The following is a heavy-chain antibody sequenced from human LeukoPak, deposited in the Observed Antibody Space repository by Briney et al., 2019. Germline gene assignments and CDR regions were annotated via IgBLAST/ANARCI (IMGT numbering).Heavy chain of an antibody. V-gene: IGHV4-61*05. J-gene: IGHJ4*02. CDR2: IYYSGST. CDR1: GVSIRSTSYY. CDR3: ARYDFNKFFDY. D-gene: IGHD3-3*01. Sequence: SETLSLTCTVSGVSIRSTSYYWGWIRQPPGKGLEWIGYIYYSGSTNYNPSLKSRVTMSVDTSKNQFSLKLSSVTAADTAVYYCARYDFNKFFDYWGQGTLVTVSS.